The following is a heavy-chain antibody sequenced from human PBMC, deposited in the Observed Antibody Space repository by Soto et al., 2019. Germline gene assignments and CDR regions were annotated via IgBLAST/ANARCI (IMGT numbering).Heavy chain of an antibody. Sequence: KPSETLSLTCTVSGGSISSGGYYWSWIRQHPGKGLEWIGYIYYSGSTYYNPSLKSRVTISVDTSKNQFSLKLSSVTAADTAVYYCARDNRELTRPYYFDYWGQGTLVTVSS. CDR2: IYYSGST. V-gene: IGHV4-31*03. CDR1: GGSISSGGYY. D-gene: IGHD1-7*01. J-gene: IGHJ4*02. CDR3: ARDNRELTRPYYFDY.